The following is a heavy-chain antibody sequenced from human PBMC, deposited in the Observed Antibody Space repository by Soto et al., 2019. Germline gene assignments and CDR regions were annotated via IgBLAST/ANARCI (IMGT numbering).Heavy chain of an antibody. CDR3: AKVKMTYAMRGLYLDL. V-gene: IGHV3-30*19. Sequence: GQLVESGGDVVQPGRSLRLSCAASGFTFSSFGMHWVRRAPGKGLEWVALISYDGSNAYYGDSVKGRFTISRDNHKNTLYLQMNTLRPEDSAVYYCAKVKMTYAMRGLYLDLWGQGTLVTVSS. J-gene: IGHJ4*02. CDR1: GFTFSSFG. CDR2: ISYDGSNA. D-gene: IGHD2-2*01.